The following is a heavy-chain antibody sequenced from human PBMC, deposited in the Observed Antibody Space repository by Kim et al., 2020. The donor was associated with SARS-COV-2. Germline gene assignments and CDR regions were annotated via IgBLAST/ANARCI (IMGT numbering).Heavy chain of an antibody. D-gene: IGHD3-9*01. Sequence: GESLKISCKGSGYSFTSYWIGWVRQMPGKGLEWMEIIYPSDSETRYSPSFQGQVTISADKSISTAYLQWSSLKASDTAIYYCARPARFYDILTGYYRPGEFDYWGQGTLVTVSS. V-gene: IGHV5-51*01. CDR3: ARPARFYDILTGYYRPGEFDY. J-gene: IGHJ4*02. CDR2: IYPSDSET. CDR1: GYSFTSYW.